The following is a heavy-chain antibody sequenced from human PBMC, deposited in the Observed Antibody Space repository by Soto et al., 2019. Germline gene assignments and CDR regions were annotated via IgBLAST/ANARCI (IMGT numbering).Heavy chain of an antibody. CDR3: AKARKGYCSGGSCYSESQFDY. V-gene: IGHV3-9*01. Sequence: SLKISCAASGFTFDDYAMHWVRQAPGKGLEWVSGISWNSGSIGYADSVKGRFTISRDNAKNSLYLQMNSLRAEDTALYYCAKARKGYCSGGSCYSESQFDYWGQGTLVTVSS. CDR1: GFTFDDYA. D-gene: IGHD2-15*01. CDR2: ISWNSGSI. J-gene: IGHJ4*02.